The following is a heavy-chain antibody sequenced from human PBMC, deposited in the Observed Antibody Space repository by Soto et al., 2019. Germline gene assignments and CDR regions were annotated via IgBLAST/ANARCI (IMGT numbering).Heavy chain of an antibody. CDR2: IIPIFGTA. V-gene: IGHV1-69*13. Sequence: SVKVSCKASGGTFSSYAISWVRQAPGQGLEWMGGIIPIFGTANYAQKFQGRVTITADESTSTAYMELSSLRSEDTAVYYCARDCTSGPLVGYYYYGMDVWGQGTTVTVSS. CDR1: GGTFSSYA. D-gene: IGHD2-8*01. J-gene: IGHJ6*02. CDR3: ARDCTSGPLVGYYYYGMDV.